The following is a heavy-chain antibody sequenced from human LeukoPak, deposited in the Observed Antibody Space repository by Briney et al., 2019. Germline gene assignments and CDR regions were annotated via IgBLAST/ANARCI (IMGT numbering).Heavy chain of an antibody. J-gene: IGHJ6*03. Sequence: ASVKVSCKASGYTFTSYGISWVRQATGQGLEWMGWMNPNSGNTGYAQKFQGRVTITRNTSISTAYMELSSLRSEDTAVYYCARGRSTMVRGTYYYYMDVWGKGTTVTVSS. CDR2: MNPNSGNT. CDR3: ARGRSTMVRGTYYYYMDV. V-gene: IGHV1-8*03. D-gene: IGHD3-10*01. CDR1: GYTFTSYG.